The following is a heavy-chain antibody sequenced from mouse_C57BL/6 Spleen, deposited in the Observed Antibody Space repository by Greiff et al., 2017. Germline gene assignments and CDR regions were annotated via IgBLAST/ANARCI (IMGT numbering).Heavy chain of an antibody. Sequence: QVQLKESGAELVKPGASVKMSCKASGYTFTTYPIEWMKQNHGKSLEWIGNFHPYNDDTKYNEKFKGKATLTVEKSSSTVYLELSRLTSDDSAVYYCAWRNYSNYGFAYWGQGTLVTVSA. J-gene: IGHJ3*01. CDR3: AWRNYSNYGFAY. D-gene: IGHD2-5*01. CDR2: FHPYNDDT. V-gene: IGHV1-47*01. CDR1: GYTFTTYP.